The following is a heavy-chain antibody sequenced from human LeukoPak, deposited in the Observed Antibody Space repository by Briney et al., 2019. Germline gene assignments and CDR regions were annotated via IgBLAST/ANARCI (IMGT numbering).Heavy chain of an antibody. J-gene: IGHJ4*02. CDR1: GGSIRSSSYY. Sequence: SETLSLTCTVSGGSIRSSSYYWGWIRQPPGKGLKWIGSIYYSGSTYYNPSLKSRVTISVDTSKNQFSLKLSSVTAADTAVYYCARHYYYDSSGYYSDFDYWGQGTLVTVSS. V-gene: IGHV4-39*01. CDR3: ARHYYYDSSGYYSDFDY. CDR2: IYYSGST. D-gene: IGHD3-22*01.